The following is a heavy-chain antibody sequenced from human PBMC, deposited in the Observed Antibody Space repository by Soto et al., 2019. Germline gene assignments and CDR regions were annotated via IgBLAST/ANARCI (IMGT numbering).Heavy chain of an antibody. V-gene: IGHV4-4*02. CDR3: SGAPDIYDCSGYYDF. CDR2: IYRSGGA. D-gene: IGHD3-22*01. J-gene: IGHJ4*02. CDR1: GGTSKSHNS. Sequence: SVILSLTYAVSGGTSKSHNSRRWVHNHPGKGMEWIGEIYRSGGANYTRSLKSGVTISLDKSNKQFCRKRNSVTAADTAAYYFSGAPDIYDCSGYYDFWGQGTPVTGSS.